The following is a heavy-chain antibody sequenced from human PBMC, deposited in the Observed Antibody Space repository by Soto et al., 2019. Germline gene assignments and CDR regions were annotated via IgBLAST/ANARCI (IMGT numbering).Heavy chain of an antibody. CDR3: ARDSRITFDY. CDR2: SDYSGSS. J-gene: IGHJ4*02. Sequence: SETLSLTCTVSGGSISSYYWSWIRQPPGKGLEWIGYSDYSGSSNYNPSLKSRVTISVDTSKNQFSLKLSSVTAADTAVYYCARDSRITFDYWGQGALVTAPQ. D-gene: IGHD3-10*01. CDR1: GGSISSYY. V-gene: IGHV4-59*01.